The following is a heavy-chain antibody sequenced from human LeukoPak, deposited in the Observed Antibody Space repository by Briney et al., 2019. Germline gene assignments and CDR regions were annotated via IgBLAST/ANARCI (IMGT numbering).Heavy chain of an antibody. CDR1: GYSFTSYW. CDR3: ARQGPPPNYYDSSGYYSGEDY. V-gene: IGHV5-51*01. D-gene: IGHD3-22*01. J-gene: IGHJ4*02. CDR2: IYPGDSDT. Sequence: GESLKISCKGSGYSFTSYWIGWVRQMPGKGLEWMGIIYPGDSDTRYSPSFQGRVTISADKSISTAYLQWSSLKASDTAMYYCARQGPPPNYYDSSGYYSGEDYWGQGTLVTVSS.